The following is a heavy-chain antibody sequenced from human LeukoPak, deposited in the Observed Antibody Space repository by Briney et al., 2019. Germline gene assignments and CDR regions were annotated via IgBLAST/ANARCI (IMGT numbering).Heavy chain of an antibody. CDR3: ARAGTIFGVVGNWFDP. Sequence: GSLRLSCAASGFTFSSYTMNWVRQAPGKGLEWVSSISSSSSYIYYADSVKGRFTISRDNAKNSLYLQMNSLRAEDTAVYYCARAGTIFGVVGNWFDPWGQGTLVTVSS. CDR2: ISSSSSYI. D-gene: IGHD3-3*01. V-gene: IGHV3-21*01. CDR1: GFTFSSYT. J-gene: IGHJ5*02.